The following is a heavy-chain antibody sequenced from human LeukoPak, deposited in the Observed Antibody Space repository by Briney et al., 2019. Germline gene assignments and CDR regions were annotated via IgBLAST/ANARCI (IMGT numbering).Heavy chain of an antibody. CDR3: ARGYGYTFDY. J-gene: IGHJ4*02. CDR2: ISSSGGTI. V-gene: IGHV3-48*01. D-gene: IGHD5-24*01. Sequence: GGSLRLSCAASGFTFSSYTMSWVRQAQGKGLEWVSYISSSGGTIYYADSVKGRFTISRNNAKNSLYLQMDSLRAEDTAVYYCARGYGYTFDYWGQGTLVTVSS. CDR1: GFTFSSYT.